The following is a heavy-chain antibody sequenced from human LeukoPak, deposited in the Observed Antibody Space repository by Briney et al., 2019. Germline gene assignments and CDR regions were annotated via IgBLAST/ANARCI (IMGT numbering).Heavy chain of an antibody. CDR3: ARLGVPAMVDY. Sequence: GGSLRLSCAASGFTVSSNYMSWVRQAPGKGLEWVSVIYSGGSTYYADSVKGRFTISRDNSKNTPYLQMNSLRAEDTAVYYCARLGVPAMVDYWGQGTLVTVSS. V-gene: IGHV3-53*01. CDR2: IYSGGST. D-gene: IGHD3-16*01. J-gene: IGHJ4*02. CDR1: GFTVSSNY.